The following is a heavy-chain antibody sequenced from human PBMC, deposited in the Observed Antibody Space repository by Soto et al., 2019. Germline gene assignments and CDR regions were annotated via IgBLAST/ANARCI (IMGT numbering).Heavy chain of an antibody. D-gene: IGHD1-1*01. J-gene: IGHJ4*02. CDR1: GFTFSSHG. CDR3: ARWGNWKVADY. Sequence: LRLSCAASGFTFSSHGMHWVRQAPGKGLEWVAVIWYDGSEKYYGDSVKGRFTISRDNSKSTLYLQMNSLRGEDTAVYYCARWGNWKVADYWGQGTLVTVSS. V-gene: IGHV3-33*01. CDR2: IWYDGSEK.